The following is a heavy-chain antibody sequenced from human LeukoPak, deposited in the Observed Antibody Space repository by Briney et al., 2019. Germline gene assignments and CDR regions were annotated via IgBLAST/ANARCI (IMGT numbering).Heavy chain of an antibody. CDR3: ARGVEPLAANTLAY. CDR2: LYSDGNT. CDR1: GFTVITND. J-gene: IGHJ4*02. V-gene: IGHV3-53*01. D-gene: IGHD1-14*01. Sequence: GGSLRLSCAASGFTVITNDVTWVRQAPGRGLEWVSVLYSDGNTKYADSVQGRFTISRDNSKNTLYLEMNSLSPDDTAVYYCARGVEPLAANTLAYWGQGTLVTVSS.